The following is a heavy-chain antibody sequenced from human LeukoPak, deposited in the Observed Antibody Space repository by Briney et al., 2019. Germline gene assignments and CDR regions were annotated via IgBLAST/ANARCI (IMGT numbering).Heavy chain of an antibody. CDR3: ARMSPPFSA. CDR2: IKQDGSEK. CDR1: GFTFASHW. V-gene: IGHV3-7*01. Sequence: GGSLRLSCEASGFTFASHWMSWVRQASGKGLEWVANIKQDGSEKYYVDSVKGRFTISRDNAKNSLYLQMNSLRAEDTAVYYCARMSPPFSAWGQGVLVTVSS. J-gene: IGHJ5*02.